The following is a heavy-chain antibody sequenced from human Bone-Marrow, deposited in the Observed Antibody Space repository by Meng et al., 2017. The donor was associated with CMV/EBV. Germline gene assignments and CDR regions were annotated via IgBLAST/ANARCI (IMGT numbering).Heavy chain of an antibody. D-gene: IGHD1-26*01. CDR1: GYAFTSYY. V-gene: IGHV1-46*01. CDR2: INPSGGST. Sequence: SCKASGYAFTSYYMHWVRQAPGQGLEWMGIINPSGGSTSYAQKFQGRVTMTRDMSTSTVYMELSSLRSEDTAVYYCARDLGYGGSPDYWGQGTLVTVSS. J-gene: IGHJ4*02. CDR3: ARDLGYGGSPDY.